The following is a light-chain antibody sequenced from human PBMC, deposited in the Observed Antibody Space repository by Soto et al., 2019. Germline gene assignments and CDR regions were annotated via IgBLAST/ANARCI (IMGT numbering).Light chain of an antibody. CDR1: STDVGGYNY. J-gene: IGLJ1*01. CDR2: KIS. Sequence: QSALTQPASVSGSPGQTITISCTGTSTDVGGYNYVSWYQQYPGRVPKLFIYKISNRPSGISDRFSASTSSNTASLTISVHAAEDEADYFWTSPNTGSLYVSGSGTKLTVL. V-gene: IGLV2-14*01. CDR3: TSPNTGSLYV.